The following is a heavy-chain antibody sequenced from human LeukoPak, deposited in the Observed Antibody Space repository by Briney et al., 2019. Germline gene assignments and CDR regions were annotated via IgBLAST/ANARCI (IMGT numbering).Heavy chain of an antibody. Sequence: SQTLSLTCSVSGDSISSYYWSWIRQSPGKGLEWIGYIYSSGSTNYNPSLNSRVTISVDTSKNQFSLKLSSVTAADTAVYYCARAFRGYSYGSFDYWGQGTLVTVSS. CDR2: IYSSGST. D-gene: IGHD5-18*01. J-gene: IGHJ4*02. V-gene: IGHV4-59*13. CDR1: GDSISSYY. CDR3: ARAFRGYSYGSFDY.